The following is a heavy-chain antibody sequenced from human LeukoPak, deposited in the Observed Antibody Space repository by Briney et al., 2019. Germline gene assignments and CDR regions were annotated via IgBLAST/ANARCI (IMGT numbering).Heavy chain of an antibody. V-gene: IGHV1-2*02. CDR3: ARDNTATADVPLGY. CDR2: INPNSGGT. J-gene: IGHJ4*02. CDR1: GYTFTGYY. Sequence: GASVKVSCKASGYTFTGYYVHWVRQAPGQGLEWMGWINPNSGGTHYARNFQGRVTMTRDTSTSTAYMELSRIRSDDTAVYYCARDNTATADVPLGYWGQGTLVTVSS. D-gene: IGHD2-2*01.